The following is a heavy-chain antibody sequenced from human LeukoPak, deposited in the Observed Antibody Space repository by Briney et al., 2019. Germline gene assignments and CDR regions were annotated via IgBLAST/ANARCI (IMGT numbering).Heavy chain of an antibody. D-gene: IGHD3-10*01. J-gene: IGHJ4*02. V-gene: IGHV3-9*01. Sequence: GGSLRLSRSASGFTFDNYAMHWVRQAPGKGLEWVSGISWNSGSVGYADSVKGRFMISRDNAKNSLYLQMNSLRPEDTAFYYCAKSIRGATGYYFDYWGQGSLVIVSS. CDR2: ISWNSGSV. CDR1: GFTFDNYA. CDR3: AKSIRGATGYYFDY.